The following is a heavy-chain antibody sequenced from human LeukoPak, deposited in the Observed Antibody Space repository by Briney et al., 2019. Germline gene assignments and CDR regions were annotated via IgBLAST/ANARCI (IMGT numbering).Heavy chain of an antibody. Sequence: SETLSLTCTVSGGSVGSGSYYWSWIRQPPGKGLEWIGYIYYSGSTNYNPSLKSRVTISVDTSKSQFSLKLSSVTAADTAVYYCASMLIQSVAGNDAFDIWGQGTMVTVSS. V-gene: IGHV4-61*01. CDR2: IYYSGST. CDR1: GGSVGSGSYY. J-gene: IGHJ3*02. CDR3: ASMLIQSVAGNDAFDI. D-gene: IGHD6-19*01.